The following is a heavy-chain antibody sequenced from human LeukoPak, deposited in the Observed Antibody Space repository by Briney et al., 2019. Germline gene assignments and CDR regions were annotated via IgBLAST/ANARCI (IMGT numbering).Heavy chain of an antibody. D-gene: IGHD3-22*01. J-gene: IGHJ4*02. CDR3: ARDPNYYDSSGYYGPYYFDY. V-gene: IGHV3-7*01. CDR1: GFTFSSYW. CDR2: IKQDGSEK. Sequence: GGSLRLSCAASGFTFSSYWMSWVRQAPGKGLEWVANIKQDGSEKYYVDSVKGRFTISRDNAKNSLYLQVNSLRAEDTAVYYCARDPNYYDSSGYYGPYYFDYWGQGTLVTVSS.